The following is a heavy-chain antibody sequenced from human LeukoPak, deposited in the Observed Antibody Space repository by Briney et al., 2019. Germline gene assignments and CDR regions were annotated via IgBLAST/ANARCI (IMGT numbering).Heavy chain of an antibody. D-gene: IGHD7-27*01. CDR3: ARDPALGKFDY. CDR1: GFTFSDYY. Sequence: GGSLRLSCAASGFTFSDYYMIWVRQAPGRGLEGVANIHQDGNEKYYVDSVKGRFTISRDNAKNSLYLQMNSLTAEDTALYYCARDPALGKFDYWGQGTLVTVSS. J-gene: IGHJ4*02. CDR2: IHQDGNEK. V-gene: IGHV3-7*04.